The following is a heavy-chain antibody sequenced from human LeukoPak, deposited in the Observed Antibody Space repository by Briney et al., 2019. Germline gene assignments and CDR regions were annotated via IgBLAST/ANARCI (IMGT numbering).Heavy chain of an antibody. Sequence: SETLSLTCSVSGGSISSYYWSWIRQPPGKGLDWIGYIYYSGNINYKSPLKSRVTISGDTSKNQFSLKLNSVTAADTAVYYCARGPYYYGSGGYSYYFDYWGQGTLVTVSS. CDR1: GGSISSYY. CDR3: ARGPYYYGSGGYSYYFDY. J-gene: IGHJ4*02. CDR2: IYYSGNI. D-gene: IGHD3-10*01. V-gene: IGHV4-59*12.